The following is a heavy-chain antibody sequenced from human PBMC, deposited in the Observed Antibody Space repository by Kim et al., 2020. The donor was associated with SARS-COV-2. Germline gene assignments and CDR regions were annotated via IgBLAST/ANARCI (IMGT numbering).Heavy chain of an antibody. J-gene: IGHJ6*02. CDR2: IYYSGST. D-gene: IGHD3-10*01. Sequence: SETLSLTCTVSGGSISSSSYYWGWIRQPPGKGLEWIGSIYYSGSTYYNPSLKSRVTISVDTSKNQFSLKLSSVTAADTAVYYCARDVLLWFGELFRVHYYYGMDVWGQGTTVTVSS. CDR3: ARDVLLWFGELFRVHYYYGMDV. V-gene: IGHV4-39*07. CDR1: GGSISSSSYY.